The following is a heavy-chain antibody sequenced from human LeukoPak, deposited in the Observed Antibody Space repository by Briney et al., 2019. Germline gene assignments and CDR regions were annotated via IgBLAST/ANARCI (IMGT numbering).Heavy chain of an antibody. CDR1: GYTFTSYG. Sequence: ASVKVSCKASGYTFTSYGLSWVRQAPGQGLEWMGWISGYNGHTNYAQKLQGRVTMTTDTSTSTAYMELRSLRSDDTALYYCARDLHYYDSSGYSYYDTFDIWGQGTMATVSS. D-gene: IGHD3-22*01. J-gene: IGHJ3*02. V-gene: IGHV1-18*01. CDR2: ISGYNGHT. CDR3: ARDLHYYDSSGYSYYDTFDI.